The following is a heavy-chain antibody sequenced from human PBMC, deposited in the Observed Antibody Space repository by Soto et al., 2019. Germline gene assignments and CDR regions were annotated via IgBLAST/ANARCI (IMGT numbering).Heavy chain of an antibody. D-gene: IGHD3-10*01. CDR1: GYTFTSYD. V-gene: IGHV1-8*01. Sequence: ASVKVSCKASGYTFTSYDINWVRQATGQGLEWMGWMNPNSGNTGYVQKFQGRVTMTRNTSISTAYMELSSLRSEDTAVYYCASSWFGELYYGMDVWGQGTTVTVSS. CDR2: MNPNSGNT. CDR3: ASSWFGELYYGMDV. J-gene: IGHJ6*02.